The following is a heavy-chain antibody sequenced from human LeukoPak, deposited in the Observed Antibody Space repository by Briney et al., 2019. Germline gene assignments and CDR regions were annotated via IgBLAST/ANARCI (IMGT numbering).Heavy chain of an antibody. V-gene: IGHV4-39*07. CDR1: GGSISTSNYY. CDR3: ARDKLAAAGKGFDY. D-gene: IGHD6-13*01. CDR2: IFYSGST. J-gene: IGHJ4*02. Sequence: PSETLSLTCTVSGGSISTSNYYWGWIRQPPGKGLEWIGNIFYSGSTYYSPSLKSRVTISLDTSRNQFSLKLNSVTAADTAVYYCARDKLAAAGKGFDYWGQGTLVTVSS.